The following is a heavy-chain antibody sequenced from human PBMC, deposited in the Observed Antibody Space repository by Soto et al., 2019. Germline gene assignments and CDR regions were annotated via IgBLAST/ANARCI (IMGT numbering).Heavy chain of an antibody. D-gene: IGHD2-15*01. V-gene: IGHV4-31*03. CDR2: IYYSGST. J-gene: IGHJ5*02. Sequence: SETLSLTCTVSGGSISSGGYYWSWIRQHPGKGLEWIGYIYYSGSTYYNPSLKSRVTISVDTSKNQFSLKLSSVTAADTAVYYCARRKNCSGGSCYSRGPWFDPWGQGTLVTVSS. CDR1: GGSISSGGYY. CDR3: ARRKNCSGGSCYSRGPWFDP.